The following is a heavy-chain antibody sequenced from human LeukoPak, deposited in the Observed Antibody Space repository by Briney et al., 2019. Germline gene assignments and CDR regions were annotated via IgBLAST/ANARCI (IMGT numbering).Heavy chain of an antibody. Sequence: SETLSLTCTVSGDSISRYYWSWIRQPPGKGLEWIGYIYYSGSTNYNPSLKSRVTISVDTSKNQFSLKLSSVTAADTAVYYCARGDYGYSYYYYYMDVWGKGTTVTVSS. CDR3: ARGDYGYSYYYYYMDV. V-gene: IGHV4-59*01. CDR1: GDSISRYY. CDR2: IYYSGST. J-gene: IGHJ6*03. D-gene: IGHD5-18*01.